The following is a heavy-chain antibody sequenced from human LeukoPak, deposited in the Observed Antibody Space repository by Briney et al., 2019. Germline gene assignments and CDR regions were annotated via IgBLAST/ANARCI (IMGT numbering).Heavy chain of an antibody. Sequence: SETLSLTCAVYGGSFSGYYWGWVRQPPGKGLEWIGSIYYSANTYYNPSLKSRVTISIDTSKNQFSLKLSSVTAADTAVYYCARLVVNPKAFDIWGQGTMVTVSS. CDR1: GGSFSGYY. J-gene: IGHJ3*02. CDR2: IYYSANT. V-gene: IGHV4-34*01. D-gene: IGHD2-8*02. CDR3: ARLVVNPKAFDI.